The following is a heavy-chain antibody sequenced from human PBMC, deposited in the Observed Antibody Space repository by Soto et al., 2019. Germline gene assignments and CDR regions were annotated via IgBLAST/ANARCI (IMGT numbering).Heavy chain of an antibody. V-gene: IGHV2-5*05. CDR2: IYWDDDK. CDR1: GFSLSSTRMA. CDR3: AHIVVAGLGYYFDY. J-gene: IGHJ4*02. Sequence: QITLKESGPTLVKPTGTLTLTCTFSGFSLSSTRMAVGWIRQPPGKALEWLALIYWDDDKRYGPFLKSRLTITKDTSKNQVVLTMSNMDPVDTARYYCAHIVVAGLGYYFDYWGQGTLVTVSS. D-gene: IGHD6-19*01.